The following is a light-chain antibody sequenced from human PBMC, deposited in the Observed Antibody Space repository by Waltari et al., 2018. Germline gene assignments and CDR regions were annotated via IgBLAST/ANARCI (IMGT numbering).Light chain of an antibody. CDR1: SSDVGGYSL. CDR2: AVT. J-gene: IGLJ1*01. CDR3: CSYAGSTTSSVV. V-gene: IGLV2-23*02. Sequence: QSALTQPASVSGSPGQSITISCTGSSSDVGGYSLVYWYQQHPGKAPKLMIYAVTKRPSGVSHRFSGFKSGNTASLTISGLQTEDEADYYCCSYAGSTTSSVVFGTGTKVIVL.